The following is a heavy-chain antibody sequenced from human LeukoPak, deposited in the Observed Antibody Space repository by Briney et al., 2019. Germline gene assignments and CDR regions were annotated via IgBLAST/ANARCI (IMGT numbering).Heavy chain of an antibody. CDR1: GYTFTDYY. CDR3: ARVTLAGSRIHLLDN. D-gene: IGHD5-18*01. V-gene: IGHV1-2*02. Sequence: GASVKVCCKASGYTFTDYYMYWVRQAPGQGPEWMGWVNLNSGGTQYVQKFQGRVTMTRDTSISTAYMELASLTSDDTAMYFCARVTLAGSRIHLLDNWGQGTLVTVSS. CDR2: VNLNSGGT. J-gene: IGHJ4*02.